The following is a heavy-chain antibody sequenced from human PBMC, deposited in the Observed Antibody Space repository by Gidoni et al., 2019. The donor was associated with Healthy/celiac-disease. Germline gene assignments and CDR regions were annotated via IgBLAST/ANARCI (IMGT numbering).Heavy chain of an antibody. Sequence: QVQLQQWGAGLLKPSETLSLTCAVYGGSFSGYYWSWIRQPSGKGLEWIGEINHSGSTNYNPSLKSRVTISVDTSKNQFSLKLSSVTAADTAMYYCARGGWGTMSYFDLWGRGTLVTVSS. CDR2: INHSGST. D-gene: IGHD1-1*01. CDR1: GGSFSGYY. CDR3: ARGGWGTMSYFDL. J-gene: IGHJ2*01. V-gene: IGHV4-34*01.